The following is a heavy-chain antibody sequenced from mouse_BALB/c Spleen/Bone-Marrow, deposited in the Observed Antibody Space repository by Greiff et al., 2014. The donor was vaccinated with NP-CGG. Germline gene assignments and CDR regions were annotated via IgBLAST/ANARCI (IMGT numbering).Heavy chain of an antibody. CDR2: SRHTANDYTT. CDR3: AREAGYGNYVDYGRDY. D-gene: IGHD2-1*01. V-gene: IGHV7-1*02. Sequence: YLRLSCVTSWFTFSDFYMEWVRQPPWKRLEWIAASRHTANDYTTESSASVTGRFIVSRDTSKSSLYLQMKALRAEDTAIYYCAREAGYGNYVDYGRDYWGQGTSVTVSS. CDR1: WFTFSDFY. J-gene: IGHJ4*01.